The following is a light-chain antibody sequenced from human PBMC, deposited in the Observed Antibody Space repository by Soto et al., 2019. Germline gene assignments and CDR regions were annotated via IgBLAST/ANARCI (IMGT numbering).Light chain of an antibody. CDR3: QQYNGWPIT. CDR2: GAS. V-gene: IGKV3-15*01. J-gene: IGKJ5*01. Sequence: EIAMTQSPGILSASPGARVTLSWRASQSVGNNLAWHQQKPGQAPRLLIYGASTRATGFPARFSGSGSGTEFTLTISSLQSEDFAVYYCQQYNGWPITFGQGTRLEIK. CDR1: QSVGNN.